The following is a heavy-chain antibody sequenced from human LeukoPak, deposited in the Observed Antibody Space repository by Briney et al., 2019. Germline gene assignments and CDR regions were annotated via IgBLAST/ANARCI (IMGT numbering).Heavy chain of an antibody. J-gene: IGHJ4*02. Sequence: GASVKVSCKASGYTFTGYYMHWVRQAPGQGLEWMGIINLSGGTATYAQKFQGRVTMTRETSTSTVNMELSSLRSEDTAVYYCATSLPAAGYYFDHWGQGTLVTVSS. CDR2: INLSGGTA. V-gene: IGHV1-46*01. CDR3: ATSLPAAGYYFDH. D-gene: IGHD6-13*01. CDR1: GYTFTGYY.